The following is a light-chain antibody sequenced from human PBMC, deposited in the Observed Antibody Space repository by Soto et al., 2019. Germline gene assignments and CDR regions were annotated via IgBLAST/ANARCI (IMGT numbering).Light chain of an antibody. V-gene: IGLV2-14*01. CDR3: SSYTDSRTYV. J-gene: IGLJ1*01. CDR1: SSDVGGYNY. CDR2: EVS. Sequence: QSALTQPASGSGSPGQSITISCTGASSDVGGYNYVSWYQQHPGKAPKLMIYEVSNRPSGVSSRFSGSKSGNTASLTISGLQSEDEADYYCSSYTDSRTYVFGTGTKVTVL.